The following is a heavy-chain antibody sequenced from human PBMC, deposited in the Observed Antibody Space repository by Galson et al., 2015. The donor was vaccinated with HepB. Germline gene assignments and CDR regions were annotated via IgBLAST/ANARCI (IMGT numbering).Heavy chain of an antibody. D-gene: IGHD6-19*01. CDR1: GYTFTDYY. J-gene: IGHJ4*02. CDR3: ARADYSSGWYSDY. Sequence: SVKVSCKAFGYTFTDYYIHWVRQAPGQGLEWMGRLNPNTGGTDYAQNFQGRVTMTRDTSISSAYLEVSRLRSDDTAVYYCARADYSSGWYSDYWGQGTLVTVSS. V-gene: IGHV1-2*06. CDR2: LNPNTGGT.